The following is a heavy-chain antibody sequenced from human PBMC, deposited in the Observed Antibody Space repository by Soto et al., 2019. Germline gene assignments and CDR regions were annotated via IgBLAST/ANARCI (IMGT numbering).Heavy chain of an antibody. V-gene: IGHV3-72*01. CDR1: GFTLSDHY. D-gene: IGHD3-16*01. Sequence: EEQLVESGGGLVQPGGSLRLSCAASGFTLSDHYMDWVRQAPGKGLEWVGRSGNKANGYTTEFAASVEGRFAISRDDSRSSLYLQLDSLNSEDPALYYCAMHRLGDSYGMDVWGQGTKVIVSS. CDR2: SGNKANGYTT. CDR3: AMHRLGDSYGMDV. J-gene: IGHJ6*02.